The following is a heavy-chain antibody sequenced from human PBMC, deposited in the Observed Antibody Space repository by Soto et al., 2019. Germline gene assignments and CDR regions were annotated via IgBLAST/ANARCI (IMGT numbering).Heavy chain of an antibody. CDR3: ARDPYLWGSQKRYYYYYMDV. V-gene: IGHV1-18*01. J-gene: IGHJ6*03. D-gene: IGHD3-16*01. CDR2: ISAYNGNT. CDR1: GYTFTSYG. Sequence: ASVKVSCKASGYTFTSYGISWVRQAPGQGLEWMGWISAYNGNTNYAQKLQGRVTMTTDTSTSTAYMELRSLRSDDTAVYYCARDPYLWGSQKRYYYYYMDVWGKGTTVTVSS.